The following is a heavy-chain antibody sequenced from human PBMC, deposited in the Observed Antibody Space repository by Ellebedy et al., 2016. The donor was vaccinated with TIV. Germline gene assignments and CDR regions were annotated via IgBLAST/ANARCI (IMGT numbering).Heavy chain of an antibody. J-gene: IGHJ6*02. D-gene: IGHD3-10*01. CDR1: GGTFSSYA. Sequence: ASVKVSCKAFGGTFSSYAISWVRQAPGQGLEWMGGIIPIFGTANYAQKFQGRVTITADESMTTAYMDLSSLRSEDTAVYYCARVRWATVARGVPFHYGMDVWGQGTTVTVTS. CDR3: ARVRWATVARGVPFHYGMDV. CDR2: IIPIFGTA. V-gene: IGHV1-69*13.